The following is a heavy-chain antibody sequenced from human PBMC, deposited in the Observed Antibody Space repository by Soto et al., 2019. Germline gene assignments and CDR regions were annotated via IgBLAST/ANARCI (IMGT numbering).Heavy chain of an antibody. V-gene: IGHV1-3*01. CDR2: INAGNGNT. CDR3: ARPLTPYCSGGRCYSGLDY. Sequence: ASVKVSCKASGYTFTSYAMHWVRQAPGQRLEWMGWINAGNGNTKYSQKFQGRVTITRDTSASTAYMELSSLRSEDTAVYYCARPLTPYCSGGRCYSGLDYWGQGTLVTVS. J-gene: IGHJ4*02. D-gene: IGHD2-15*01. CDR1: GYTFTSYA.